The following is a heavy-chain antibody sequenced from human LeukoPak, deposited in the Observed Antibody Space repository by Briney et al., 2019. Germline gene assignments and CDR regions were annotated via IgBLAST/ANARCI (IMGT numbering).Heavy chain of an antibody. CDR3: ARNGGSYVFDY. CDR2: NSHSGSA. CDR1: GGSISSYY. V-gene: IGHV4-59*01. Sequence: ETLSLTCTVSGGSISSYYWSWIRQSPGKGLEWIGYNSHSGSANYNPSLKSRVTISMDTSKNQFSLKLSSVTAADTAMYYCARNGGSYVFDYWGQGTLVTVSS. D-gene: IGHD3-16*01. J-gene: IGHJ4*02.